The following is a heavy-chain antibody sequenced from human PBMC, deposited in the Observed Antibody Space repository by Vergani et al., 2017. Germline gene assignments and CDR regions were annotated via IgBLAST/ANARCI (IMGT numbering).Heavy chain of an antibody. D-gene: IGHD3-16*01. CDR1: GFDFSSYI. CDR2: VSTGTKSQ. CDR3: TTTKRGLGVWY. J-gene: IGHJ4*02. Sequence: QLVESGGGWVQPGGSLRLSCVVSGFDFSSYIMNWVRQAPGKGLEWVSFVSTGTKSQSYAESVKGRFTISRDSAKNSLYLQMNSLKTEDTAVYYCTTTKRGLGVWYWGQGTLATVSS. V-gene: IGHV3-48*01.